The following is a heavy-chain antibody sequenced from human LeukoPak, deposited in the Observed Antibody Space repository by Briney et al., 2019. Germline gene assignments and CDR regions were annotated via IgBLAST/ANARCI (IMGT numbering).Heavy chain of an antibody. J-gene: IGHJ4*02. V-gene: IGHV3-23*01. CDR1: GFTFSSYA. D-gene: IGHD6-19*01. CDR2: ISGSGGST. Sequence: GGSLRLSCAASGFTFSSYAMSWVRQAPGKGLEWVSAISGSGGSTYYADSVKGRFTIPRDNSKNTLYLQMNSLRAEDTAVYYCAKIIAVAGYYFDYWGQGTLVTVSS. CDR3: AKIIAVAGYYFDY.